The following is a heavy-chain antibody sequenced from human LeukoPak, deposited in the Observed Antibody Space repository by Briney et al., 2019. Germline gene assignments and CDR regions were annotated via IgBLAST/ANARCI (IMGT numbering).Heavy chain of an antibody. D-gene: IGHD3-22*01. CDR2: IIPIFGTA. CDR3: ARPLRSGYYYNAFDI. CDR1: GGTFSSNA. Sequence: SVKVSCKASGGTFSSNAISWVRQDPGQGLEWMGRIIPIFGTANYAQKFQGRVTITTDESTSTAYMELSSLRSEDTAVYYCARPLRSGYYYNAFDIWGQGTMVTVSS. J-gene: IGHJ3*02. V-gene: IGHV1-69*05.